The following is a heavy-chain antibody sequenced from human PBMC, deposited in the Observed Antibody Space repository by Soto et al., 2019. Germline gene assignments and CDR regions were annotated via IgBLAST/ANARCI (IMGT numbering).Heavy chain of an antibody. CDR1: GFPFSSYV. J-gene: IGHJ4*02. CDR3: AKDSNKYSSSLRGRYFDY. D-gene: IGHD4-4*01. Sequence: PGGSLRLSCAASGFPFSSYVMSWVRQAPGKGLEWVSGISGGGSNTFYADYVKGRFTISRDNSKNTLPLQMNSLGAEDTAVYYCAKDSNKYSSSLRGRYFDYWGQGIGVTVSS. V-gene: IGHV3-23*01. CDR2: ISGGGSNT.